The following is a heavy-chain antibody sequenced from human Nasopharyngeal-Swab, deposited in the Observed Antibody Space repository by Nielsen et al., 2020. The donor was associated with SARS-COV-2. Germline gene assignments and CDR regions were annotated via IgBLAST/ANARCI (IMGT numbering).Heavy chain of an antibody. CDR3: ARICPRPSCPDAFDI. V-gene: IGHV3-21*01. J-gene: IGHJ3*02. D-gene: IGHD2-15*01. Sequence: GESLKISCAASGFTFDDYGMSWVRQAPGKGLEWVSSISSSSSYIYYADSVKGRFTISRDNAKNSLYLQMNSLRAEDTAVYYCARICPRPSCPDAFDIWGQGTMVTVSS. CDR2: ISSSSSYI. CDR1: GFTFDDYG.